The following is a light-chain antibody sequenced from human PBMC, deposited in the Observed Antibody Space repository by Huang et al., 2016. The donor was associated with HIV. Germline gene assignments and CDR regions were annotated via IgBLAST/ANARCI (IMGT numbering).Light chain of an antibody. V-gene: IGKV1-39*01. Sequence: DIQMTQSPSSLSASVGDRVTITCRASQNIDSYLNWYQQKPGKAPKLLIYGASTLGSGGPSRFSGSGSGTDFTLTVSRLQPEDFATYYCQQSYSNPRTFGQGTKVEVK. CDR2: GAS. J-gene: IGKJ1*01. CDR3: QQSYSNPRT. CDR1: QNIDSY.